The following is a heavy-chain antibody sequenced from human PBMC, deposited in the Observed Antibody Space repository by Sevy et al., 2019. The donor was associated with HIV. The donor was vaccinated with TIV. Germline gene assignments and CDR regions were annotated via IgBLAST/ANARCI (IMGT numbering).Heavy chain of an antibody. J-gene: IGHJ4*02. CDR1: GYTFTNYG. D-gene: IGHD6-6*01. CDR2: ISAYNGNT. Sequence: ASVKVSCKASGYTFTNYGINWVRQAPGLGLEWMGWISAYNGNTNYAQKLQGRVTMTTDTFTSTAYMELRSLRSDDTAVYYCARGWGSSGNFDYWGQGTLVTVSS. CDR3: ARGWGSSGNFDY. V-gene: IGHV1-18*01.